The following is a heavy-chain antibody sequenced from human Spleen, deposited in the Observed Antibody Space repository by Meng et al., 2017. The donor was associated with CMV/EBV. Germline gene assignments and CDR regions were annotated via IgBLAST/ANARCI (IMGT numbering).Heavy chain of an antibody. CDR1: FSGYY. CDR3: ARSRLGYCSSTSCPLYYFDY. CDR2: INHSGST. V-gene: IGHV4-34*01. Sequence: FSGYYWSWIRQPPGKGLEWIGEINHSGSTNYNPSLKSRVTISVDTSKNQFSLKLSSVTAADTAVYYCARSRLGYCSSTSCPLYYFDYWGQGTLVTVSS. D-gene: IGHD2-2*01. J-gene: IGHJ4*02.